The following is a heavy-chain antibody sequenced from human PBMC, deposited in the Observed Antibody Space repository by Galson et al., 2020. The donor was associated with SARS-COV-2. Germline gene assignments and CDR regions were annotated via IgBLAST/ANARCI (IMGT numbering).Heavy chain of an antibody. CDR3: ARGLEGLYDSSGYFGLGVFYYYGMDV. CDR2: INQRGST. J-gene: IGHJ6*02. V-gene: IGHV4-34*01. D-gene: IGHD3-22*01. Sequence: SQTLSLTCAVYGGSFSGYSWSWIRQPAGKGLEWIGEINQRGSTNCNPSLRSRVTISVDTSKNQFSLKLSSVTAADTAVYYCARGLEGLYDSSGYFGLGVFYYYGMDVWGQGTSVTVS. CDR1: GGSFSGYS.